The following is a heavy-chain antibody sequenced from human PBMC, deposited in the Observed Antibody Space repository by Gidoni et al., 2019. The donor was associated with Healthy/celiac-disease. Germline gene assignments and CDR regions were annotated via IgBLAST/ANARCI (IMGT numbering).Heavy chain of an antibody. V-gene: IGHV3-33*01. CDR3: ARNGLYSSSFNYYYYYMDV. Sequence: QVQLVESGGGVVQPGRSLRLSCAAAGFTFSSYGMPGVRQAPGKGLEWVAVIWYDGSNKYYADSVKGRFTISRDNSKNTLYLQMNSLRAEDTAVYYCARNGLYSSSFNYYYYYMDVWGKGTTVTVSS. D-gene: IGHD6-13*01. CDR2: IWYDGSNK. J-gene: IGHJ6*03. CDR1: GFTFSSYG.